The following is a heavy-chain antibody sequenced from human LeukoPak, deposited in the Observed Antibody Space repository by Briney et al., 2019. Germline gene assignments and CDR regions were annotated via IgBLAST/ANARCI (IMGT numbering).Heavy chain of an antibody. CDR3: AKAYGDH. CDR1: GFTFNINA. V-gene: IGHV3-23*01. Sequence: PGGSLRLSCAASGFTFNINAMSWVRQAPGKGLEWVSGISWSGDSTYYADSVKGRFTISRDNSKNTLYLQMNSLRAEDTAVYYCAKAYGDHWGQGTLVTVSS. CDR2: ISWSGDST. D-gene: IGHD4-17*01. J-gene: IGHJ4*02.